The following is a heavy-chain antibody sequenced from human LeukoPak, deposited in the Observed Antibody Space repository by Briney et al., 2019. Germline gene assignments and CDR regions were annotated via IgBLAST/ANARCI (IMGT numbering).Heavy chain of an antibody. J-gene: IGHJ5*02. D-gene: IGHD6-13*01. CDR3: ARDPNYGSTWYVNWFDP. Sequence: GGSLRLSCAASGFXFSSYAISWVRQAPGKGLEWISDISSSGGNTYYTNSVKGRFTISRDSSKHTLYLQMNSLKAEDTAVYSCARDPNYGSTWYVNWFDPWGQGTLVTVSS. V-gene: IGHV3-23*01. CDR1: GFXFSSYA. CDR2: ISSSGGNT.